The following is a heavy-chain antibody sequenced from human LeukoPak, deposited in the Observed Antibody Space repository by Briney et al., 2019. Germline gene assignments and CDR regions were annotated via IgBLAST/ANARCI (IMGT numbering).Heavy chain of an antibody. CDR3: ARGIAVTAGNVYY. CDR2: IKQDGSEK. V-gene: IGHV3-7*04. D-gene: IGHD6-19*01. J-gene: IGHJ4*02. Sequence: QSGGSLRLSCAAWGFTFNSYWMTWVRQAPGKGVEWVANIKQDGSEKNYADSVKGRFTIARDNAQNSLYLQMNSLRAEDTAVYYCARGIAVTAGNVYYWGQGTLVPVSS. CDR1: GFTFNSYW.